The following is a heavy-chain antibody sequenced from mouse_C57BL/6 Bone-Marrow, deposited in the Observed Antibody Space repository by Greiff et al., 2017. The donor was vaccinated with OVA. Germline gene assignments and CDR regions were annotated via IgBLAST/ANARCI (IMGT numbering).Heavy chain of an antibody. CDR1: GYTFTSYW. J-gene: IGHJ3*01. CDR3: ARLGFAY. Sequence: QVQLQQPGAELVRPGTSVKLSCKASGYTFTSYWMHWVKQRPGQGLEWIGVIDPSDSYTTYNQKFKGKATLTVDTSSSTAYMQLSSLTSEDSAVYYCARLGFAYWGQGTLVTVSA. CDR2: IDPSDSYT. V-gene: IGHV1-59*01.